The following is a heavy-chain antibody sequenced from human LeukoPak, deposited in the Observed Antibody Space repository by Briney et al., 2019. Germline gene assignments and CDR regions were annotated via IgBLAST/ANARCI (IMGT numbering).Heavy chain of an antibody. CDR2: INPNSGGT. V-gene: IGHV1-2*02. J-gene: IGHJ6*03. CDR3: ARVGGSSSGPNYYYYYMDV. D-gene: IGHD6-6*01. CDR1: GYTFTGYY. Sequence: ASVKVSCKASGYTFTGYYMHWVRQAPGQGLEWMGWINPNSGGTNYAQKFQGRVTMTRDTSISTAYMELSRLRSDDTAVYYCARVGGSSSGPNYYYYYMDVWGKGTTVTVSS.